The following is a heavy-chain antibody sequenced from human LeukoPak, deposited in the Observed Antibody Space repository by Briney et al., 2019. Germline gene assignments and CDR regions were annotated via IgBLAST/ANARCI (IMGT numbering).Heavy chain of an antibody. CDR3: AKDQGGDFYYFDY. CDR1: GFTFSGYA. Sequence: GGSLRLSCAASGFTFSGYAMSWVRQAPGKGLEWVSAISGSGSSTYYADSVKGRFTISRDNSKNTLYLQMNSLRAEDTAVYYCAKDQGGDFYYFDYWGQGTLVTVSS. CDR2: ISGSGSST. D-gene: IGHD2-21*02. V-gene: IGHV3-23*01. J-gene: IGHJ4*02.